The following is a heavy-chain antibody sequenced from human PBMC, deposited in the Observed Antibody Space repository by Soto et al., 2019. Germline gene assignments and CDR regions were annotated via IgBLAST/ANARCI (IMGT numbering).Heavy chain of an antibody. D-gene: IGHD1-26*01. V-gene: IGHV1-69*13. CDR2: IIPIFGTA. CDR1: GGTFSSYA. J-gene: IGHJ4*02. CDR3: AKDPWGSGSYHGPEYHPY. Sequence: SVKVSCKASGGTFSSYAISWVRQAPGQGLEWMGGIIPIFGTANYAQKFQGRVTITADESTSTAYMELSSLRSEDTAVYYCAKDPWGSGSYHGPEYHPYWGQGTLVNVSS.